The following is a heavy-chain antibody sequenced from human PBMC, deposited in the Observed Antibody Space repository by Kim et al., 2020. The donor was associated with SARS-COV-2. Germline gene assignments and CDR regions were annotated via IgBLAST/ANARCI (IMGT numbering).Heavy chain of an antibody. CDR1: GGSISSSSYY. D-gene: IGHD5-12*01. Sequence: SETLSLTCTVSGGSISSSSYYWGWIRQPPGKGLEWIGSIYYSGSTYYNPSLKSRVTISVDTSKNQFSLKLSSVTAADTAVYYCASRERGYSGYDSAEYFQHWGQGTLVTVSS. CDR3: ASRERGYSGYDSAEYFQH. CDR2: IYYSGST. J-gene: IGHJ1*01. V-gene: IGHV4-39*01.